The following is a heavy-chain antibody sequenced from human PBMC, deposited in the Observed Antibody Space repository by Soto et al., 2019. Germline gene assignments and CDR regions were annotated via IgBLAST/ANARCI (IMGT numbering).Heavy chain of an antibody. Sequence: EVQLVESGGGLVQPGGSLRLSCAASGFTFSRYWMHWVRQAPGEGLVWVSRVNPDGRTTTYADSVKGRFTISRDNAKNTLYLQMNSLRAEDTAVYYCARDLVCSSTSCYGAYYYYGMDVWGQGTTVTVSS. D-gene: IGHD2-2*01. CDR3: ARDLVCSSTSCYGAYYYYGMDV. J-gene: IGHJ6*02. V-gene: IGHV3-74*01. CDR1: GFTFSRYW. CDR2: VNPDGRTT.